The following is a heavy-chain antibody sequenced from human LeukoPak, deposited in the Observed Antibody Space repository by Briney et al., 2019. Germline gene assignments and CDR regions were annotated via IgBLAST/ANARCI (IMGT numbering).Heavy chain of an antibody. CDR3: ARCTWYYDILTGNLYYYYMDV. V-gene: IGHV4-59*12. Sequence: SETLSLTCTVSGGSISSYYWSWIRQPPGKGLEWIGYIYYSGSTNYNPSLKSRVTMSVDTSKNQFSLKLSSVTAADTAVYYCARCTWYYDILTGNLYYYYMDVWGKGTTVTISS. D-gene: IGHD3-9*01. CDR2: IYYSGST. J-gene: IGHJ6*03. CDR1: GGSISSYY.